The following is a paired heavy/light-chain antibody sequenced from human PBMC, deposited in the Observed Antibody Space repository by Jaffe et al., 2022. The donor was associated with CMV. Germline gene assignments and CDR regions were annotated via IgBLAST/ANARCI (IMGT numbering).Light chain of an antibody. CDR2: GNN. J-gene: IGLJ2*01. CDR1: SLSIYY. V-gene: IGLV3-19*01. Sequence: SSEVTQDTAMSVALGQTVTITCQGDSLSIYYANWHQQKPGQAPLLVVHGNNHRPSGIPDRFSGSTSGNTASLTITGAQAEDEADYHCSSWDSRAKRLLFGGGTRLTVL. CDR3: SSWDSRAKRLL.
Heavy chain of an antibody. D-gene: IGHD2-21*02. J-gene: IGHJ6*03. CDR1: GGSISSSDYY. CDR2: IFHSGTT. Sequence: QLQLQEAGPGLVKSSETLSLMCVVSGGSISSSDYYWGWIRRPPGKGLEWMGSIFHSGTTYYNPSLKSRVTMSVDTARNSFSLRLNSVTAADTAFYYCARHPSVLFTAEIGDYYRYFYMDVWGKGTTVTVSS. V-gene: IGHV4-39*01. CDR3: ARHPSVLFTAEIGDYYRYFYMDV.